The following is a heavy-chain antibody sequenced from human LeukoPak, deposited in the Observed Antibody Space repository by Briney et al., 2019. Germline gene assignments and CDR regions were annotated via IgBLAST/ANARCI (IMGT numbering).Heavy chain of an antibody. CDR2: ISAYNGNT. J-gene: IGHJ3*02. CDR1: GYTFTSYG. CDR3: ARDWHYDYVWGSYRYTLAGGAFDI. Sequence: GASVKVSCKASGYTFTSYGISRVRQAPGQGLEWMGWISAYNGNTNYAQKLQGRVTMTTDTSTSTAYMELRSLRSDDTAVYYCARDWHYDYVWGSYRYTLAGGAFDIWGQGTMVTVSS. D-gene: IGHD3-16*02. V-gene: IGHV1-18*01.